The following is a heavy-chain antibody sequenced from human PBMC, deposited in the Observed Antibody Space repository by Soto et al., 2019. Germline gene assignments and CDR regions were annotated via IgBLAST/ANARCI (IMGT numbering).Heavy chain of an antibody. CDR2: IYHSGST. CDR1: GGSISSSNW. D-gene: IGHD2-2*01. Sequence: QVQLQESGPGLVKPSGTLSLTCAVSGGSISSSNWWSWVRQPPGKGLEWIGEIYHSGSTNYNPSLKSPATTSVDKSKNQFSLKLSSVTAADTAVYYCASRYCISTSCYVGYYGMDVWGQGTTVTVSS. V-gene: IGHV4-4*02. J-gene: IGHJ6*02. CDR3: ASRYCISTSCYVGYYGMDV.